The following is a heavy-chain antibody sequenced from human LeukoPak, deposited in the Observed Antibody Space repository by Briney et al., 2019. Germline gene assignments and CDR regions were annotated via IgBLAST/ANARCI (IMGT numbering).Heavy chain of an antibody. Sequence: SETLSLTCTVSGGSISSTSYYWGWIRQPPGKGLEWIGSIYYSGSTYYNPSLKSRVTISVDTSKNQFSLKLSSVTAADTAVYYCARDGGSWYARDDAFDIWGQGTMVTVSS. D-gene: IGHD6-13*01. J-gene: IGHJ3*02. CDR3: ARDGGSWYARDDAFDI. CDR1: GGSISSTSYY. CDR2: IYYSGST. V-gene: IGHV4-39*07.